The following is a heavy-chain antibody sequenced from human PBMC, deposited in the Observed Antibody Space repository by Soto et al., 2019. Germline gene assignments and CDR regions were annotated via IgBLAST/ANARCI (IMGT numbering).Heavy chain of an antibody. CDR3: AKDQSSIAVAGDNWFDP. Sequence: GGSLRLSCAASGFTFSRESMSWVRQAPGKGLEWVSAISGSGGSTYYADSVKGRFTISRDNSKNTLYLQMNSLRAEDTAVYYCAKDQSSIAVAGDNWFDPWGQGTLVTVSS. CDR2: ISGSGGST. CDR1: GFTFSRES. V-gene: IGHV3-23*01. J-gene: IGHJ5*02. D-gene: IGHD6-19*01.